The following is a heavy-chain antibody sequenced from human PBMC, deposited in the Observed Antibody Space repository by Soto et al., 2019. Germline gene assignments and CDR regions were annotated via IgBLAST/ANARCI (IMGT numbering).Heavy chain of an antibody. J-gene: IGHJ5*02. CDR2: ISAYNGNT. D-gene: IGHD2-2*01. CDR1: CYTFTSYG. V-gene: IGHV1-18*04. CDR3: ARVVGCSSTSCYLWFDP. Sequence: ASVKVSCKASCYTFTSYGIIWVRQAPGQGLEWMGWISAYNGNTNYAQKLQGRVTMTTDTSTSTAYMELRSLRSDDTAVYYCARVVGCSSTSCYLWFDPWGQGTLVTVSS.